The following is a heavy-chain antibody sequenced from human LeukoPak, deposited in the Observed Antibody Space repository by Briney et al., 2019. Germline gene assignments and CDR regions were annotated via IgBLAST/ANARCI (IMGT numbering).Heavy chain of an antibody. J-gene: IGHJ4*02. CDR1: GFTVNTNY. V-gene: IGHV3-66*01. Sequence: GGSLRLSCAASGFTVNTNYMTWVRQAPRKGLECVSVLYSGGSTYYAASVKGRFTISRDTSKNALYLQMNSLRAEDTAVYYCATARAAYGGTYYFDYWGQGTLVTVSS. D-gene: IGHD4-23*01. CDR2: LYSGGST. CDR3: ATARAAYGGTYYFDY.